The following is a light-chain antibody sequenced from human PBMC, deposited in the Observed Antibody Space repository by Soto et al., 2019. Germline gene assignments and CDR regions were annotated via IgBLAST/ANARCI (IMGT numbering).Light chain of an antibody. V-gene: IGKV3-20*01. CDR2: GAS. CDR3: QQYGSSPQT. Sequence: EIVLTQSPRTLSLSPGESTTLSCRASQSVSSTYLAWYQQKPGQAPRLLIYGASSRATGIPDRFSGSGSATDFTLTISRLEPEDFAVYFCQQYGSSPQTFGQGTKLEIK. CDR1: QSVSSTY. J-gene: IGKJ2*01.